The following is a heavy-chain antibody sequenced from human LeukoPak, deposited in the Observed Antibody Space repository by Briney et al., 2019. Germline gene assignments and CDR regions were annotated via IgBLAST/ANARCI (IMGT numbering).Heavy chain of an antibody. D-gene: IGHD1-1*01. CDR3: ARTPLDYYYYYMDV. V-gene: IGHV4-39*07. CDR2: IYYSGST. J-gene: IGHJ6*03. Sequence: PSETLSLTCTVSGGSISSSSYYWGWIRQPPGKGLEWIGSIYYSGSTYCNPSLKSRVTISVDTSKNQFSLKLSSVTAADTAVYYCARTPLDYYYYYMDVWGKGTTVTVSS. CDR1: GGSISSSSYY.